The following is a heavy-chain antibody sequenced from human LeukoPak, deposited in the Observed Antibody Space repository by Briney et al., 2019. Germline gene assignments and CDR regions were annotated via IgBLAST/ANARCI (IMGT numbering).Heavy chain of an antibody. Sequence: PSETLSLTCTVSGGSISSSSYYWGWIRQPPGKGLEWIGSIYYSGSTYYNPSLKSRVTISVDTSKNQFSLKLSSVTAAGTAVYYCARGGRIAVAGTDYWGQGTLVTVSS. CDR2: IYYSGST. J-gene: IGHJ4*02. CDR3: ARGGRIAVAGTDY. V-gene: IGHV4-39*01. D-gene: IGHD6-19*01. CDR1: GGSISSSSYY.